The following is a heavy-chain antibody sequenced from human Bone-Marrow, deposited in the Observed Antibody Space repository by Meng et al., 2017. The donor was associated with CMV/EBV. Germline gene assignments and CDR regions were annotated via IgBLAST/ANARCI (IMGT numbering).Heavy chain of an antibody. CDR1: GYNFTNFW. D-gene: IGHD2-2*01. J-gene: IGHJ5*02. Sequence: KVSCKGSGYNFTNFWIAWVRQMAGKGLEWMGIIYPGDSDTRYSPSFQGQVTISADKSISTAYLQWSSLKASDTAMYYCARLGCSSTSCYFGWFDPWRQGTLVTVSS. CDR3: ARLGCSSTSCYFGWFDP. V-gene: IGHV5-51*01. CDR2: IYPGDSDT.